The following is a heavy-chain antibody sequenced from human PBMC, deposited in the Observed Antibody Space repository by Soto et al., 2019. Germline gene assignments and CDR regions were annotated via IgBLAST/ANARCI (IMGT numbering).Heavy chain of an antibody. J-gene: IGHJ4*01. Sequence: GGSMRLSGAGSGCNVGKAWINWVRQAPGQGEEWVGRIKSKADGGTTDYASPVKGRFAISRDDSKNIVYLQMNSLKIEDTAVYYCSSYSYCTILLVLFAYSAHRSLVPVSS. CDR1: GCNVGKAW. D-gene: IGHD2-8*01. CDR3: SSYSYCTILLVLFAY. V-gene: IGHV3-15*07. CDR2: IKSKADGGTT.